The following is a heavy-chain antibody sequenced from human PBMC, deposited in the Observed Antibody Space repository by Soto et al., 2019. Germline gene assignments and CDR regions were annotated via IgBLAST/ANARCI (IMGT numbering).Heavy chain of an antibody. Sequence: SVKVSCKASGGTFSSYAISWVRQAPGQGLEWMGGIIPIFGTANYAQKFQGRVTITADESTSTAYMELSSLRSEDTAVYYCARDSGAAATLDYCGQGILFSFST. D-gene: IGHD6-13*01. CDR1: GGTFSSYA. V-gene: IGHV1-69*13. CDR2: IIPIFGTA. CDR3: ARDSGAAATLDY. J-gene: IGHJ4*02.